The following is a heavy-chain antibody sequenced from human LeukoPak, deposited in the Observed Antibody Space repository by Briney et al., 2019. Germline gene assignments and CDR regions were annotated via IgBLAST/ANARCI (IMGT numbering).Heavy chain of an antibody. J-gene: IGHJ4*02. Sequence: GGSLRLSCAASGFTFSSYAMHWVRQAPGKGLERVAVISYDGSNKYYADSVKGRFTISRDNSKNTLYLQMNSLRAEDTAVYYCARAVGTGTTIDYWGQGTLVTVSS. CDR2: ISYDGSNK. V-gene: IGHV3-30-3*01. CDR3: ARAVGTGTTIDY. D-gene: IGHD1-7*01. CDR1: GFTFSSYA.